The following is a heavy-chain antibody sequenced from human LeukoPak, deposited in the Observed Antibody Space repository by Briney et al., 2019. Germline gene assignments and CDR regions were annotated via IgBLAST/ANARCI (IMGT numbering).Heavy chain of an antibody. Sequence: GASVKVSCKASGGTFSSYAISWVRQAPGQGLEWMGWINPNSGNTNYAQKFLGRVSMTADTATSTAYMELRSLTSDDTAMYYCARSGRGTYYYFDLWGQGTLVTVSS. CDR1: GGTFSSYA. J-gene: IGHJ4*02. V-gene: IGHV1-18*01. CDR3: ARSGRGTYYYFDL. D-gene: IGHD5-12*01. CDR2: INPNSGNT.